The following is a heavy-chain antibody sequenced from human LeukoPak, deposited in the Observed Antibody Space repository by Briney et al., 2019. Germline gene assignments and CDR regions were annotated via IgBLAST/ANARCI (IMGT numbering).Heavy chain of an antibody. Sequence: PGGSLRLFCAASGFTFDDYAMHWVRQAPGKGLEWVSGISWNSGSIGYADSVKGRFTISRDNAKNSLYLQMNSLRAEDTALYYCAKGSYDSSGYYHWYFDLWGRGTLVTVSS. CDR2: ISWNSGSI. D-gene: IGHD3-22*01. V-gene: IGHV3-9*01. CDR3: AKGSYDSSGYYHWYFDL. CDR1: GFTFDDYA. J-gene: IGHJ2*01.